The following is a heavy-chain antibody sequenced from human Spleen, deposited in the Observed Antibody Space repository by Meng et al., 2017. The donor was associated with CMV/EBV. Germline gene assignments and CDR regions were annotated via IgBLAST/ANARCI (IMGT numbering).Heavy chain of an antibody. CDR1: GFIFNSYA. V-gene: IGHV3-23*01. CDR2: ISASGGRP. Sequence: GGSLRLSCAASGFIFNSYALSWVRQGPGKGLEWVSAISASGGRPHHADSVQGRFTISRDNSKNTLYLQMNSLRAEDTAVYYCARTQGDFWSGYSTPFEYWGQGAQVTVSS. D-gene: IGHD3-3*01. J-gene: IGHJ4*02. CDR3: ARTQGDFWSGYSTPFEY.